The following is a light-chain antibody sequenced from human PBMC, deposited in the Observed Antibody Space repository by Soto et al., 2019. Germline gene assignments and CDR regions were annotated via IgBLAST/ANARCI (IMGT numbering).Light chain of an antibody. Sequence: QSVLTQPPSASGTPGQRVPISCSGSSSNIGSNTVNWYQQLPGRAPKLLIYANFQRPSGVPDRFSGSKSDTSASLAISGRQSEDEAQYYCAAWDDSLNGWVFGGGTKLAVL. CDR1: SSNIGSNT. V-gene: IGLV1-44*01. J-gene: IGLJ3*02. CDR2: ANF. CDR3: AAWDDSLNGWV.